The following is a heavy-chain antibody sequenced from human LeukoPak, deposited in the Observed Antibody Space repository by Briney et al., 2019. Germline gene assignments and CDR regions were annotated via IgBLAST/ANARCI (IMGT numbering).Heavy chain of an antibody. Sequence: PSETLSLTCAVYGGSCSGYYWSWIRQPPGKGLEWIGEINHSGSTNYNPSLKSRVTISVDTSKNQFSLKLSSVTAADTAVYYCARLIRQLVPYYYYYMDVWGKGTTVTVSS. V-gene: IGHV4-34*01. D-gene: IGHD6-6*01. CDR3: ARLIRQLVPYYYYYMDV. J-gene: IGHJ6*03. CDR2: INHSGST. CDR1: GGSCSGYY.